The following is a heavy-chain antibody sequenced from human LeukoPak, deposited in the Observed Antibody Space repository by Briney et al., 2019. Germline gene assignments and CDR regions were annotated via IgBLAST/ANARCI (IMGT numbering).Heavy chain of an antibody. Sequence: SETLSLTCTVSGGSISGYYWSWIRQPPGRGLEWIGYIYTSGSTNYNPSLKSRVTISVDTSKNQFSLKLSSVTAADTAVYYCARHSPGGYFDYWGQGTLVTVSS. CDR1: GGSISGYY. V-gene: IGHV4-4*09. J-gene: IGHJ4*02. CDR3: ARHSPGGYFDY. CDR2: IYTSGST. D-gene: IGHD2-21*01.